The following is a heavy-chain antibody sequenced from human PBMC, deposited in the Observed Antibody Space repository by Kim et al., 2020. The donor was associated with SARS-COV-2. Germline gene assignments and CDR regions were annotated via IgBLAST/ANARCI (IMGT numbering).Heavy chain of an antibody. D-gene: IGHD3-10*01. CDR1: GVSVTGFY. CDR2: VYFDGRT. CDR3: ARYGGWFGQLTPRDYYYYGLDV. Sequence: SETLSHTCTVSGVSVTGFYWSWIRQTPGKGLEWIGYVYFDGRTSYNPSLKSRVAISIDTSNRQFSLRLSSVTAADTAVYYCARYGGWFGQLTPRDYYYYGLDVWSQGTMVTVSS. V-gene: IGHV4-4*08. J-gene: IGHJ6*02.